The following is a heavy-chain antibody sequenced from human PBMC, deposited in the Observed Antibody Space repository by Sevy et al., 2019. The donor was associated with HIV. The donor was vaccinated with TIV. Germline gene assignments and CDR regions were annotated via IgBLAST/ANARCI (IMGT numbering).Heavy chain of an antibody. V-gene: IGHV3-23*01. CDR3: AKGGGGHYDPDEIGYYFYYYNMDV. CDR1: GFSFDSYG. D-gene: IGHD3-22*01. J-gene: IGHJ6*03. Sequence: GGSLRLSCAVSGFSFDSYGMTWVRQAPGKGLEWVSGISGSGTRTYYADSVKGRFSISRDNSKNRLYLQMNSLRSEDTAINSWAKGGGGHYDPDEIGYYFYYYNMDVWGKGTTVTVSS. CDR2: ISGSGTRT.